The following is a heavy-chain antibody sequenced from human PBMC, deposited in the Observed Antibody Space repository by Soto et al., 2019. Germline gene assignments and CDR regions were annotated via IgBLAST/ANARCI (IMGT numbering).Heavy chain of an antibody. J-gene: IGHJ6*02. CDR3: ASAVYGAGSYYSSPYYGMDV. CDR2: IIPIFGTA. Sequence: QVQLVQSGAEVKKPGSSVKVSCKASGGTFSSYAISWVRQAPGQGLEWMGGIIPIFGTANYAQKFQGRVTITADESTXTXYXXLSSLRSEDTAVYYCASAVYGAGSYYSSPYYGMDVWGQGTTVTVSS. D-gene: IGHD3-10*01. V-gene: IGHV1-69*12. CDR1: GGTFSSYA.